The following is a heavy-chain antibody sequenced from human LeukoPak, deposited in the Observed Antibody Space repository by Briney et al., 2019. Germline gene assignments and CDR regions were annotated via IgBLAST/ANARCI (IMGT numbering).Heavy chain of an antibody. CDR2: INPSGGST. Sequence: EASVKVSCKASGYTFTSYYMHWVRQAPGQGLEWMGLINPSGGSTSYAQRFQGRVTMTRDMSTSTVYMELSSLRSEDTAVYYCARAEMATILAFDIWGQGTMVTVSS. J-gene: IGHJ3*02. V-gene: IGHV1-46*01. D-gene: IGHD5-24*01. CDR1: GYTFTSYY. CDR3: ARAEMATILAFDI.